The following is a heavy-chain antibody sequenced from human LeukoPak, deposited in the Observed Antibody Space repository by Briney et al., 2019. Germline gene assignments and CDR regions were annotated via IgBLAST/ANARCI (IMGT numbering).Heavy chain of an antibody. Sequence: GGSLRLSCAASGFTFDDYAMHWVRQAPGKGLEWVSGISWNSGSIGYADSVKGRFTISRDNAKNSLYLQMNSLRAEDTALYYCAKGGSYYSDTFDYWGQGTLVTVSS. CDR1: GFTFDDYA. D-gene: IGHD1-26*01. J-gene: IGHJ4*02. CDR2: ISWNSGSI. V-gene: IGHV3-9*01. CDR3: AKGGSYYSDTFDY.